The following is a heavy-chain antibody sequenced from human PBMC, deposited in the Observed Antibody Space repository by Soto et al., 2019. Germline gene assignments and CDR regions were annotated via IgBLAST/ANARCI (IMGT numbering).Heavy chain of an antibody. D-gene: IGHD2-8*01. CDR3: ARGVDNGVDV. Sequence: QVQLVQSGAEVTKPGASVKVSCRASGYTFTSYDINWVRQATGQGLEWMGWMSPNSGATGYAQKFQGRVTMTRDTSISTVYMELSNLRSEDTAIYYCARGVDNGVDVWGQGSTVTVSS. J-gene: IGHJ6*02. CDR1: GYTFTSYD. CDR2: MSPNSGAT. V-gene: IGHV1-8*01.